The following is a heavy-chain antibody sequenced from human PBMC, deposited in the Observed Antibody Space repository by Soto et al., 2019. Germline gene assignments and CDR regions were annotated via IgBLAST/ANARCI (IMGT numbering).Heavy chain of an antibody. D-gene: IGHD2-8*01. CDR3: ARGVDNGVDV. Sequence: QVQLVQSGAEVTKPGASVKVSCRASGYTFTSYDINWVRQATGQGLEWMGWMSPNSGATGYAQKFQGRVTMTRDTSISTVYMELSNLRSEDTAIYYCARGVDNGVDVWGQGSTVTVSS. J-gene: IGHJ6*02. CDR1: GYTFTSYD. CDR2: MSPNSGAT. V-gene: IGHV1-8*01.